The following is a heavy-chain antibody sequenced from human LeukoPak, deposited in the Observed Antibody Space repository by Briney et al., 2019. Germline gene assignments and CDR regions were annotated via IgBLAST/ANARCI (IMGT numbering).Heavy chain of an antibody. CDR3: ARGGAARLHFQN. D-gene: IGHD6-6*01. CDR1: GGSISTYY. CDR2: IYHSGST. V-gene: IGHV4-59*01. Sequence: KPSETLSPTCTVSGGSISTYYWNWIRQPPGKGLEWIGYIYHSGSTNYNPSLQSRVTISVDTSKNQFSLNLNSVTAADTAVYYCARGGAARLHFQNWGQGTLVTVSS. J-gene: IGHJ1*01.